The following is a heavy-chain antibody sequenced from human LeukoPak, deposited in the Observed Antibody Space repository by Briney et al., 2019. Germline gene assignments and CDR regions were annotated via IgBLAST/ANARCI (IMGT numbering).Heavy chain of an antibody. CDR3: ARERRDRAAAGTGNYYYYYGMDV. J-gene: IGHJ6*02. CDR1: GFTFSSYG. Sequence: GGSLRLSCAASGFTFSSYGMHWVRQAPGKGLERLAVIWYDGSNKYYADSVKGRFTISRDNSKNTLYLQMNSLRAEDTAVYYCARERRDRAAAGTGNYYYYYGMDVWGQGTTVTVSS. CDR2: IWYDGSNK. D-gene: IGHD6-13*01. V-gene: IGHV3-33*01.